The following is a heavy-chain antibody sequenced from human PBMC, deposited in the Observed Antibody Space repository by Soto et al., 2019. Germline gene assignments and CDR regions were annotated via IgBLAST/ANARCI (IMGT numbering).Heavy chain of an antibody. CDR1: GYTFTSYD. V-gene: IGHV1-8*01. D-gene: IGHD1-1*01. J-gene: IGHJ5*02. CDR2: MNPNNGNT. Sequence: QVQLVQSGAEVKKPGASVKVSCKASGYTFTSYDINWVRQATGQGPEWMGRMNPNNGNTAYAQKFQGRVTMTRTTAISTAYMELSSLRSEDTAVYYCARGADNWNDGYWFDPWGQGTLVTVSS. CDR3: ARGADNWNDGYWFDP.